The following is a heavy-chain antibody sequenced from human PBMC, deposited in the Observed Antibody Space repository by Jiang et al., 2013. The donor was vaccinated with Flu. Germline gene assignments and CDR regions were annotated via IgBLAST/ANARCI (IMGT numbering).Heavy chain of an antibody. J-gene: IGHJ6*02. CDR2: ISYDGSNK. Sequence: VQLVESGGGVVQPGRSLRLSCAASGFTFSSYAMHWVRQAPGKGLEWVAVISYDGSNKYYADSVKGRFTISRDNSKNTLYLQMNSLRAEDTAVYYCARRGNQGYYYYGMDVWGQGTTVTVSS. V-gene: IGHV3-30-3*01. CDR1: GFTFSSYA. CDR3: ARRGNQGYYYYGMDV. D-gene: IGHD2/OR15-2a*01.